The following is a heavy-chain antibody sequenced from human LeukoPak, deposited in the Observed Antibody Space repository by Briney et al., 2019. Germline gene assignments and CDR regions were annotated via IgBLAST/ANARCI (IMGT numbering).Heavy chain of an antibody. D-gene: IGHD3-22*01. CDR2: ICYSGST. CDR1: GGSISGGGYY. J-gene: IGHJ5*02. CDR3: ASHEYYDSSAPSKVRTIRRYNWFDP. Sequence: SETLSLTCTVSGGSISGGGYYWGGLRQPPGKGLRWIGSICYSGSTYYNPTLKIRAAISVAPSKNHFSLKLSSVTAAEPAAYHCASHEYYDSSAPSKVRTIRRYNWFDPWGQGTLVTVSS. V-gene: IGHV4-39*02.